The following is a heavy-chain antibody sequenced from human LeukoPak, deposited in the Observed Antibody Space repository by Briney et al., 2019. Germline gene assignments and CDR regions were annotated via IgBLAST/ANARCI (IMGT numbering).Heavy chain of an antibody. V-gene: IGHV1-69*05. CDR2: IIPIFGTA. J-gene: IGHJ4*02. CDR3: ARVLPSGFLQD. D-gene: IGHD3-10*01. Sequence: ASVKVSCKASGYTFTSYYMHWVRQAPGQGLEWMGRIIPIFGTANYAQKFQGRVTITTDESTSTAYMELSSLRSEDTAVYYCARVLPSGFLQDWGQGTLVTVSS. CDR1: GYTFTSYY.